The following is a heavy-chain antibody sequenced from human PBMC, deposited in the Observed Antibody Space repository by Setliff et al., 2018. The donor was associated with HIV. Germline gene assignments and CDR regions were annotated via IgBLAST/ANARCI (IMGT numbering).Heavy chain of an antibody. Sequence: SETLSLTCAVYGGSFSDYYWSWIRQSPGKSLEWIGSVSQSGSTYYNPSLKSRITISVDRSKNLFSLKLISVTAADQGVYYCARVPVAGANWFDPWGLGTLVTVSS. CDR3: ARVPVAGANWFDP. D-gene: IGHD2-21*01. CDR1: GGSFSDYY. CDR2: VSQSGST. V-gene: IGHV4-34*01. J-gene: IGHJ5*02.